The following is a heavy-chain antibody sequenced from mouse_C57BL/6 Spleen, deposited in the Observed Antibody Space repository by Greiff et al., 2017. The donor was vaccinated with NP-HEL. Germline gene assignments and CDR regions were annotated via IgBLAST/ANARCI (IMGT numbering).Heavy chain of an antibody. CDR3: ARGGLYDGEAWFAY. CDR2: IYPRSGNT. V-gene: IGHV1-81*01. D-gene: IGHD2-3*01. CDR1: GYTFTSYG. J-gene: IGHJ3*01. Sequence: VKLVESGAELARPGASVKLSCKASGYTFTSYGISWVKQRTGQGLEWIGEIYPRSGNTYYNEKFKGKATLTADKSSSTAYMELRSLTSEDSAVYFCARGGLYDGEAWFAYWGQGTLVTVS.